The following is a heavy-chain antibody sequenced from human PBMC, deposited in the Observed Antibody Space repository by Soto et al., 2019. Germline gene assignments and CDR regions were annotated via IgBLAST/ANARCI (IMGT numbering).Heavy chain of an antibody. CDR3: ARARYSSSWYYYYGMDV. V-gene: IGHV1-69*13. CDR1: GGTFSSYA. D-gene: IGHD6-13*01. Sequence: GASVKVSCKASGGTFSSYAMSWVRQAPGQGLEWMGGIIPIFGTANYAQKFQGRVTITADESTSTAYMELSSLRSEDTAVYYCARARYSSSWYYYYGMDVWGQGTTVTVSS. CDR2: IIPIFGTA. J-gene: IGHJ6*02.